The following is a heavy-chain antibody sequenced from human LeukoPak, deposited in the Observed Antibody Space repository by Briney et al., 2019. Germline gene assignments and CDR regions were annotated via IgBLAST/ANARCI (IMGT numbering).Heavy chain of an antibody. CDR1: GGSISSSSYY. CDR3: ARLAYYYYYMDV. Sequence: PSETLSLTCTVSGGSISSSSYYWGWIRQPPGKGLEWIGSIYYSGSTYYNPSLKSRVTISVDTSKNQFSLKLSSVTAADTAAYYCARLAYYYYYMDVWGKGTTVTVSS. J-gene: IGHJ6*03. D-gene: IGHD3-3*02. V-gene: IGHV4-39*07. CDR2: IYYSGST.